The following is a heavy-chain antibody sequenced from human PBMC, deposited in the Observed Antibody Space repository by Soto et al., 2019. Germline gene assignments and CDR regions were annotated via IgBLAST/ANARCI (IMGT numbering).Heavy chain of an antibody. CDR3: AAEDIVVVPAAISVFDY. CDR2: IYSGGST. Sequence: GGSLRLSCAASGFTVSSNYMSWVRQAPGKGLEWVSVIYSGGSTYYADSVKGRFTISRDNSKNSLYLQMNSLRAEDTAVYYCAAEDIVVVPAAISVFDYWGQGTLVTVSS. J-gene: IGHJ4*02. CDR1: GFTVSSNY. D-gene: IGHD2-2*01. V-gene: IGHV3-66*01.